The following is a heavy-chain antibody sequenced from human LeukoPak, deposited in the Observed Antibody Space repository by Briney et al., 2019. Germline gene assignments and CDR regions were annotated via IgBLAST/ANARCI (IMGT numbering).Heavy chain of an antibody. Sequence: AGGSLRLSCAASGFTFSDYSMNWVRQAPGKGLEWVSSISTSGRYIYYADSVMGRFTISRDNAKNSLYLQMNSLRAEDTAVYYCARGYPTGKDAFDIWGQGTMVTVSS. D-gene: IGHD3-9*01. CDR2: ISTSGRYI. CDR1: GFTFSDYS. CDR3: ARGYPTGKDAFDI. J-gene: IGHJ3*02. V-gene: IGHV3-21*01.